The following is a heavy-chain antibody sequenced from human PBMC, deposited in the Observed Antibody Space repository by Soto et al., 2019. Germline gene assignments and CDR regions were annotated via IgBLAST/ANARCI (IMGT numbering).Heavy chain of an antibody. V-gene: IGHV1-2*04. J-gene: IGHJ4*02. D-gene: IGHD5-12*01. Sequence: ALVNVSCKSSVYTFTGYYLHWVRQATGEGLDWMGWINPNSGGTKYAQKFQGWVTMTRHTSISTAYMALSRLRSDDTAVYYCASTPHNIVATMSAYLDYWGQGTPVTVSS. CDR3: ASTPHNIVATMSAYLDY. CDR2: INPNSGGT. CDR1: VYTFTGYY.